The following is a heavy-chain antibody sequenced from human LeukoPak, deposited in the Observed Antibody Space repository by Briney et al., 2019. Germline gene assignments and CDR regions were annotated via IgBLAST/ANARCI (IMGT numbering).Heavy chain of an antibody. D-gene: IGHD1-1*01. V-gene: IGHV4-31*11. CDR1: GGSFSGYY. Sequence: SETLSLTCAVYGGSFSGYYWSWIRQHPGKGLEWIGYIYYSGSTYYNPSLKSRVTISVDTSKNQFSLKLSSVTAADTAVYYCATSTGTQQEGFDPWGQGTLVTVSS. CDR2: IYYSGST. J-gene: IGHJ5*02. CDR3: ATSTGTQQEGFDP.